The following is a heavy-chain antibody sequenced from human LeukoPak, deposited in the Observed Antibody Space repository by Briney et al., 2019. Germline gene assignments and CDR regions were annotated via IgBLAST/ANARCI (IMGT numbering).Heavy chain of an antibody. D-gene: IGHD3-10*01. CDR1: AYTFNAYL. CDR2: IDPSGGST. CDR3: ARDLGLRGVTNWFDP. V-gene: IGHV1-46*02. J-gene: IGHJ5*02. Sequence: GASVKVSCKTSAYTFNAYLIHWVRQAPGQGLEWLGMIDPSGGSTAYAQKFQGRVTVTRDTSTSTLYMELSSLRSDDTAIYYCARDLGLRGVTNWFDPWGQGTLVTVSS.